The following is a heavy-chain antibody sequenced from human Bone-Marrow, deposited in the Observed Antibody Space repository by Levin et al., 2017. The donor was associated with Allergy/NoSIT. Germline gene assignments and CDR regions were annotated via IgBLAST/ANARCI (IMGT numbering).Heavy chain of an antibody. CDR1: GASITSGDHY. CDR2: IYYSGST. CDR3: ASLSYYYGAGTHPDEDY. V-gene: IGHV4-30-4*01. D-gene: IGHD3-10*01. Sequence: SETLSLTCSVSGASITSGDHYWSWIRQSPGKGLEWIGYIYYSGSTYYNPSLMTRLTISLDPSKNHFSLKLRSVTVADTAVYYCASLSYYYGAGTHPDEDYWGQGALVIVSS. J-gene: IGHJ4*02.